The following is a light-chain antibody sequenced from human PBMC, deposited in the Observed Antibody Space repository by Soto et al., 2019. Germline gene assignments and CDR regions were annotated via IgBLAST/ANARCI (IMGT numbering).Light chain of an antibody. Sequence: QTVVTQEPSFSVSPGGTVTLTCGLTSGSVSSSYYPSWYQQTPGQAPRTLIYSTNSRSSGVPDRFSGSILGNKAALTITGAQADDECDYYCVLYMGSGIRVFGGGTQLTVL. J-gene: IGLJ3*02. CDR3: VLYMGSGIRV. V-gene: IGLV8-61*01. CDR2: STN. CDR1: SGSVSSSYY.